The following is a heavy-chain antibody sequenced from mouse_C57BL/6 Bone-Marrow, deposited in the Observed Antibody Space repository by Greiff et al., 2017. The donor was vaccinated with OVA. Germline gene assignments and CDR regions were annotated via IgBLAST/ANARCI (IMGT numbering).Heavy chain of an antibody. J-gene: IGHJ3*01. CDR3: ARRGEDYDVFAY. D-gene: IGHD2-4*01. Sequence: EVQLVESGGDLVKPGGSLKLSCAASGFTFSSYGMSWVRQTPDKRLEWVATISSGGSYTYYPDSVKGRFTISRDNAKNTLYLQMSSLKSEDTAMYYCARRGEDYDVFAYWGQGTLVTVSA. CDR1: GFTFSSYG. V-gene: IGHV5-6*01. CDR2: ISSGGSYT.